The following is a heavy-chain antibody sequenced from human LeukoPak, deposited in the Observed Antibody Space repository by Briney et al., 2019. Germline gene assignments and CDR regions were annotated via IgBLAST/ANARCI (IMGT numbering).Heavy chain of an antibody. D-gene: IGHD5-12*01. J-gene: IGHJ4*02. Sequence: GGSLRHSCAASGFIVSSNYMSWVRQAPGKGLECVSVIYSGGHTYYADSVKGRFTISRDNSKNTLYLQMNSLRVEDTAVYYCAVATIYYFDYGGQGTLVTVSS. CDR1: GFIVSSNY. V-gene: IGHV3-66*01. CDR3: AVATIYYFDY. CDR2: IYSGGHT.